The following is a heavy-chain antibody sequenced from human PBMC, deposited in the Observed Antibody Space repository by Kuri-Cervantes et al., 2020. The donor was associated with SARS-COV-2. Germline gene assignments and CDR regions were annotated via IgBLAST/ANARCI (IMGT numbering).Heavy chain of an antibody. Sequence: ESLKISCAVYGGSFSGYYWSWIRQPPGKGLEWIGEINHGGGTNYNPSLMSRVIISVDTSKNQFSLKLRSVTAADTAVYYCARGLRFLDPKYYYFYYYMDVWGKGTTVTVSS. J-gene: IGHJ6*03. D-gene: IGHD3-3*01. CDR3: ARGLRFLDPKYYYFYYYMDV. CDR2: INHGGGT. V-gene: IGHV4-34*01. CDR1: GGSFSGYY.